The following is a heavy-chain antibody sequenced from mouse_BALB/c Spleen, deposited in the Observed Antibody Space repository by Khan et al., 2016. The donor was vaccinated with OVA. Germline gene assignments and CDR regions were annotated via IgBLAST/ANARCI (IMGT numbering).Heavy chain of an antibody. Sequence: EVELVESGGGLVRPGGSLKLSCAASGFSFSSYSMSWVRQTPEKRLVWVATIISGGSYTYYQHSVKGRFTISRDTAKNPQHLQLNSPRSEDTAMYYCTGRRGYYGSSPYFDYGGQGTTLTVSS. D-gene: IGHD1-1*01. CDR2: IISGGSYT. CDR3: TGRRGYYGSSPYFDY. J-gene: IGHJ2*01. V-gene: IGHV5-6-4*01. CDR1: GFSFSSYS.